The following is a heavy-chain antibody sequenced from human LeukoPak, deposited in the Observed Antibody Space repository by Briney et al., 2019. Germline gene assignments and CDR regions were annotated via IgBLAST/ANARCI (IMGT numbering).Heavy chain of an antibody. J-gene: IGHJ4*02. V-gene: IGHV4-39*01. D-gene: IGHD1-26*01. Sequence: SETLSLTCAVSGASISGSNYYWGWIRQPPGKGLEWIGNIYSSESTYYNASLQSRVTISIDTSKNQFSLRLNSVTAADTAMYYCAKSGGYGLIDYWGQGTRVTVSS. CDR3: AKSGGYGLIDY. CDR1: GASISGSNYY. CDR2: IYSSEST.